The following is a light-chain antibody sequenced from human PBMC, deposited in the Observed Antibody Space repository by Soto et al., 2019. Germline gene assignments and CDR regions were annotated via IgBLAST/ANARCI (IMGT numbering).Light chain of an antibody. J-gene: IGKJ5*01. CDR3: QQRSNWPPIT. CDR1: QSVSSY. CDR2: DAS. Sequence: EIVLTQSPATLSLSPGERATLSCRASQSVSSYLAWYQQRPGQAPRLLIYDASNRATGIPARFSGSGSGTGFTLTISSLEPVDFAVYYCQQRSNWPPITFGQGTRLEIK. V-gene: IGKV3-11*01.